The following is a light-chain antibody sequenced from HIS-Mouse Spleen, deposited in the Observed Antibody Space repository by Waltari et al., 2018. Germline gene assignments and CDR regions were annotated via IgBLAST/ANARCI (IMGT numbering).Light chain of an antibody. CDR3: AAWDDSLSGPV. Sequence: QSVLTQPPSASGTPGQRFTISCSGSSSTIGRNYVYWYQQLPGTAPKLLIYRNNQRPSGVPDRFSGSKSGTSASLAISGLRSEDEADYYCAAWDDSLSGPVFGGGTKLTVL. CDR1: SSTIGRNY. J-gene: IGLJ3*02. CDR2: RNN. V-gene: IGLV1-47*01.